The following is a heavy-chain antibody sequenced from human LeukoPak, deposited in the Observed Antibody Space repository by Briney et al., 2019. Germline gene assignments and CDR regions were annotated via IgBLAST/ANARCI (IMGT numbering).Heavy chain of an antibody. CDR1: GLTFSSNG. D-gene: IGHD6-6*01. CDR2: ISGCGGST. Sequence: GGSLRLSCAASGLTFSSNGMNWVRQAPGKGLEWVSAISGCGGSTYYADSVKGRLTISRDNSKNTLYLQMNSLTAEDTAVYYCAVGIAARWASYFDYWGQGTLVTVSS. CDR3: AVGIAARWASYFDY. V-gene: IGHV3-23*01. J-gene: IGHJ4*02.